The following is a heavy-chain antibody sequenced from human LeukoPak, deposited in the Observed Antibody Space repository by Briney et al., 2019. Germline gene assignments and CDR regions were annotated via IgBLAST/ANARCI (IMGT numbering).Heavy chain of an antibody. D-gene: IGHD4-17*01. V-gene: IGHV3-23*01. CDR3: AKDRSMTTVTPFDN. CDR1: TFTFSSYN. Sequence: GGSLRLSCAASTFTFSSYNMNWVRQAPGKGLEWVSALSGGAGSTYYADSVKGRFTISRDNSKNTVYLQMNSLRAEDTAVYYCAKDRSMTTVTPFDNWGQGTLVAVSS. CDR2: LSGGAGST. J-gene: IGHJ4*02.